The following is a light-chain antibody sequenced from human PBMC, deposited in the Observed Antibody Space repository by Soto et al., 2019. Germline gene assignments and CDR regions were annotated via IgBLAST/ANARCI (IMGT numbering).Light chain of an antibody. CDR2: GAS. Sequence: DLQMTQSPSSVSASVGDRVTITCRASQDITRWLAWYQQRPGKAPKLLIYGASSLQSGVPSRLSGSGSGTEFTLTISSLQPEDFATYYCQQSHSFPPTFGGGTEV. V-gene: IGKV1-12*01. CDR3: QQSHSFPPT. J-gene: IGKJ4*01. CDR1: QDITRW.